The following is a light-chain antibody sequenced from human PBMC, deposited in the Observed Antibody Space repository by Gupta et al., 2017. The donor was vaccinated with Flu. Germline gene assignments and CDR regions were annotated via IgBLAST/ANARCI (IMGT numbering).Light chain of an antibody. CDR1: QVIYPY. J-gene: IGKJ4*01. CDR2: ETT. CDR3: QQDNNYPRT. V-gene: IGKV1-16*01. Sequence: DIQLTQSPSSLSASVGDRVTITCRASQVIYPYLAWFQQKPGKAPKSLIYETTTLQSGVPSRFSGSGSATDYSLTISSLQPEDSATYYCQQDNNYPRTFGGGTKVEI.